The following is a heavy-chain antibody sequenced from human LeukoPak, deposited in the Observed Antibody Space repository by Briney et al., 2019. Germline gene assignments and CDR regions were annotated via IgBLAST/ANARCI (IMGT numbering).Heavy chain of an antibody. V-gene: IGHV3-23*01. CDR3: AKEGPDCGGDCYGVFDY. CDR1: GFTFSNYG. CDR2: ISGRGSTI. D-gene: IGHD2-21*02. Sequence: GGSLRLSCAASGFTFSNYGVDWVRQAPGKGLEWVSVISGRGSTIYYADSVKGRFTISRDNSKNTLYLQMNGLRAEDTAVYYCAKEGPDCGGDCYGVFDYWGQGTLVTVSS. J-gene: IGHJ4*02.